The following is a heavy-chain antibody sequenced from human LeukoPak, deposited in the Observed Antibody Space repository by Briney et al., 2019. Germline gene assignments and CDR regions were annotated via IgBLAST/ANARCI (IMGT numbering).Heavy chain of an antibody. D-gene: IGHD6-19*01. CDR2: IYPGDSHT. V-gene: IGHV5-51*01. J-gene: IGHJ5*02. CDR1: GYSFTYYW. CDR3: ARQFNSGWSLVGNWFDP. Sequence: GESLKISCKGSGYSFTYYWIGWVRPMPGKGLEWMGIIYPGDSHTRYSPSFQGQVTISADKSINTAYLQWSSLRASDTAMYYCARQFNSGWSLVGNWFDPWGQGTLVTVSS.